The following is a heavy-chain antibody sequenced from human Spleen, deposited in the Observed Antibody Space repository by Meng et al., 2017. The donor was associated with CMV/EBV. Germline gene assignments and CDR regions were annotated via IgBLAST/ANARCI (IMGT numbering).Heavy chain of an antibody. CDR3: AREGYSGYGLRGVDV. Sequence: LSLTCAASGFIFNTYNMQWVRQAPGKGLEWVSSISSSSSYEFYAGSVEGRFTISRDNAKNSFYLQMNSLRAEDTAVYYCAREGYSGYGLRGVDVWGLGTTVTVSS. V-gene: IGHV3-21*06. J-gene: IGHJ6*02. CDR2: ISSSSSYE. D-gene: IGHD5-12*01. CDR1: GFIFNTYN.